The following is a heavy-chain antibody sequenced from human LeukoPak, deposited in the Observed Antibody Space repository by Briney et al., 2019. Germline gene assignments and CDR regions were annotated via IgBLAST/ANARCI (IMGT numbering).Heavy chain of an antibody. CDR3: ARTRYSSSFEFHYYYYMDV. Sequence: SQTLSLTCAISGDSVSSNSAAWNWIRQSPSRGLEWLGRTYYRSKWYNDYAVSVKSRITINPDTSKNQFSLQLNSVTPEDTAAYYCARTRYSSSFEFHYYYYMDVWGKGTTVTVSS. CDR2: TYYRSKWYN. J-gene: IGHJ6*03. D-gene: IGHD6-6*01. CDR1: GDSVSSNSAA. V-gene: IGHV6-1*01.